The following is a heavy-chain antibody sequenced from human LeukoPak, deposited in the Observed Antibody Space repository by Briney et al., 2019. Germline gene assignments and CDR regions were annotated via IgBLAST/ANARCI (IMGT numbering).Heavy chain of an antibody. CDR1: GDSISSGDYY. Sequence: SETLSLTCTVSGDSISSGDYYWSWIRQPAGKGLEWIGRISSSGSTNYNPSLKSRVTISVDTSKNQFSLKLSSVTAADTAVYYCAGDFWSGYYFRDWGQGTLVTVSS. D-gene: IGHD3-3*01. CDR2: ISSSGST. CDR3: AGDFWSGYYFRD. J-gene: IGHJ4*02. V-gene: IGHV4-61*02.